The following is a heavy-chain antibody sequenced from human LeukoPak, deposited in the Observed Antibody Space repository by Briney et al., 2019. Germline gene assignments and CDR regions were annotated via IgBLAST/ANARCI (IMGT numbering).Heavy chain of an antibody. Sequence: SETLSLTCTVYGGSISSTSYHWAWLRQPPGKGLEWIATVYYTGSAYYNPSLKSRVTISVDTSKSQFSLNLSSVTTADTALYYCARYASGSYYWFDPWGQGTLVTVSS. D-gene: IGHD3-10*01. CDR1: GGSISSTSYH. J-gene: IGHJ5*02. CDR3: ARYASGSYYWFDP. V-gene: IGHV4-39*01. CDR2: VYYTGSA.